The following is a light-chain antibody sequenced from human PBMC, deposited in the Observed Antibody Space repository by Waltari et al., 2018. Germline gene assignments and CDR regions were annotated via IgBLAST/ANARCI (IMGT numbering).Light chain of an antibody. CDR1: SSDVGAYNY. V-gene: IGLV2-8*01. J-gene: IGLJ2*01. CDR3: FSYAGSNNLV. Sequence: QSALTQPPSASGSPGQSVTIPCTGPSSDVGAYNYVPWYQQHPDKAPQPMIFEVSQRPSGVPDRFSGSKSGNTASLTVSGLQAEDEADYYCFSYAGSNNLVFGGGTKLTVL. CDR2: EVS.